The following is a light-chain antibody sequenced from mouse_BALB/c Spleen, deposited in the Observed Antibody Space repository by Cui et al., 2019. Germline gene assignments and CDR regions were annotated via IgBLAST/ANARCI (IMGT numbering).Light chain of an antibody. V-gene: IGKV12-41*01. CDR1: GTLHNY. Sequence: DIQMTQPPASLSASVGETTTITCRASGTLHNYLAWYQQKQGKSPQLLVYNAKTLADGVPSRFSGSGSGTQYSLKINSLQPEDFGSYYCQHFWSTPLTFGAGTKLELK. CDR2: NAK. CDR3: QHFWSTPLT. J-gene: IGKJ5*01.